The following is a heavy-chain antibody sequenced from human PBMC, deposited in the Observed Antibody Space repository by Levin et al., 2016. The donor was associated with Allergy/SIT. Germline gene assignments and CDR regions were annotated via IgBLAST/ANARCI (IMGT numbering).Heavy chain of an antibody. CDR3: ARDLAWGNSGCS. V-gene: IGHV4-34*01. Sequence: ESLKISCAVSGGPLSGYYWSWIRQSPGKGLEWIGEINESGKTNCKSSLKSRVTMSVDTSKNQFSLNLTSVTAADTAVYYCARDLAWGNSGCSWGQGTLVTVSS. CDR1: GGPLSGYY. D-gene: IGHD3-10*01. CDR2: INESGKT. J-gene: IGHJ5*02.